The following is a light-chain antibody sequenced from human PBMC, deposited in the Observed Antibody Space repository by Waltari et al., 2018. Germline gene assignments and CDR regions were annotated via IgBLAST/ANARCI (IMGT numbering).Light chain of an antibody. CDR1: TLPQEY. CDR3: QSSDSSGSYVL. Sequence: SYGLTQAPSVSVSPGQTARITCSGDTLPQEYAYWYQQTPGQAPVLVIYKDSERPSGIPERFAGSRAGTTVAWTINGVQAEDEAEYYCQSSDSSGSYVLFGGGTKLTVL. CDR2: KDS. J-gene: IGLJ3*02. V-gene: IGLV3-25*03.